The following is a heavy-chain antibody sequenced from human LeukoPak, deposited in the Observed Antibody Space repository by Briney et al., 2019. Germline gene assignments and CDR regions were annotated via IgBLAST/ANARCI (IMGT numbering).Heavy chain of an antibody. Sequence: PSETLSLTCTVPGGSISSYYWSWIRQPPGKGLEWIGYIYYSGSTNYNPSIKSRVTISVDTSKNQFSLKLSSVTAADTAVYYCASVKYYYDSSGYPGWFDPWGQGTLVTVSS. V-gene: IGHV4-59*12. CDR2: IYYSGST. J-gene: IGHJ5*02. D-gene: IGHD3-22*01. CDR3: ASVKYYYDSSGYPGWFDP. CDR1: GGSISSYY.